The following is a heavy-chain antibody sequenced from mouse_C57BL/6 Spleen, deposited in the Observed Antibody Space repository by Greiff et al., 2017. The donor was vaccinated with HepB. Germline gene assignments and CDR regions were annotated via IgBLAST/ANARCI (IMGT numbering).Heavy chain of an antibody. CDR2: FTMYSDAT. CDR1: YFAFMASA. Sequence: LQQSGAELVRPGSSVKLSCKDSYFAFMASAMHWVKQRPGHGLEWIGSFTMYSDATEYSENFKGKATLTANTSSSTAYMEISSLTSEDSAVYYGARDDYDEDDWGKGTTLTVAS. V-gene: IGHV1-49*01. J-gene: IGHJ2*01. CDR3: ARDDYDEDD. D-gene: IGHD2-4*01.